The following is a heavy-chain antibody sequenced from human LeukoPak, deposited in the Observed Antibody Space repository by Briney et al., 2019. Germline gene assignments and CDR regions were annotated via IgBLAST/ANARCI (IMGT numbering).Heavy chain of an antibody. D-gene: IGHD3-16*01. J-gene: IGHJ3*02. V-gene: IGHV3-7*01. Sequence: GGSLRLSCVASGFTFTNYWMTWVRQAPGKGLEWVANMKQDGREKYYVDSVKGRFTVSRDNAKNSLYLQMDSLRDEDTAVYYCARGGGSGRWGSAFDMWGQGTMVTVSS. CDR3: ARGGGSGRWGSAFDM. CDR1: GFTFTNYW. CDR2: MKQDGREK.